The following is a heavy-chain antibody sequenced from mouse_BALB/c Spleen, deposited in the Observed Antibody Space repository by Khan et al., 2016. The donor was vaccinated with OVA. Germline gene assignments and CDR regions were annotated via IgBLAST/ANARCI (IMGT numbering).Heavy chain of an antibody. Sequence: QVQLQQSGPGLVQPSQNLSITCTVSGFSLITYGVHWVRQSPGKGLEWLGVIWSGGSTDYNEAFISRLSISKDNSKSQVFFKMNSLQSDDTAMYYCARHSYRYDFTYWGRGTLVTVSS. J-gene: IGHJ3*01. CDR1: GFSLITYG. V-gene: IGHV2-4-1*01. CDR2: IWSGGST. D-gene: IGHD2-12*01. CDR3: ARHSYRYDFTY.